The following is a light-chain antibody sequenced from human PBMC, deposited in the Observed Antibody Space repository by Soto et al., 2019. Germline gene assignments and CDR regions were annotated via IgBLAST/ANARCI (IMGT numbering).Light chain of an antibody. J-gene: IGKJ5*01. CDR2: AAS. CDR3: QQLNSYPIT. CDR1: QGISSH. V-gene: IGKV1-9*01. Sequence: DIQLTQSPSFMSASVGDRVTITCRASQGISSHLAWYQQKPGKAPKLLIYAASTLQSGVPSRFSGSGSGTEFSLTISSLQPEDFATYYCQQLNSYPITFGQGTRLEIK.